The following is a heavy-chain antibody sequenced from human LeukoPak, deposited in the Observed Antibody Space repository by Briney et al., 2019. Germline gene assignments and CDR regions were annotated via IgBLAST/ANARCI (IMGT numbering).Heavy chain of an antibody. Sequence: RASVKVSCKASGYTFTSYGISWVRQAPGQGLEWMGWISAYNGNTNYAQKLQGRVTMTTDTATSTAYMELRSLTSDDSAVYYCARFRAGVGEPYGDYWGQGTLVTVSS. D-gene: IGHD3-10*01. CDR3: ARFRAGVGEPYGDY. CDR2: ISAYNGNT. CDR1: GYTFTSYG. J-gene: IGHJ4*02. V-gene: IGHV1-18*01.